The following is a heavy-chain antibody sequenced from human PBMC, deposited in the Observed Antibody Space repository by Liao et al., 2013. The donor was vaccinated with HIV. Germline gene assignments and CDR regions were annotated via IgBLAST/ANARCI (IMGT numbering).Heavy chain of an antibody. J-gene: IGHJ3*02. Sequence: VQLQESGPALVKPSETLSLTCTVSGASISDYYWSWIRQPAGKGLEWIGRIYPSGSTNYSPSLNSRVTLSIDTSKNQFSLKVTSVTAADTAIYYCAREGRAFDMWGQGTMVTVSS. CDR1: GASISDYY. CDR2: IYPSGST. V-gene: IGHV4-4*07. CDR3: AREGRAFDM.